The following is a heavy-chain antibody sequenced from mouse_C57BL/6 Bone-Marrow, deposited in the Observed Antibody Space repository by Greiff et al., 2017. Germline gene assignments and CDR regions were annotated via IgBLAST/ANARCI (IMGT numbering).Heavy chain of an antibody. J-gene: IGHJ1*03. Sequence: VQLQQSGAELVKPGASVKLSCTASGFNIKDYYMHWVKQRTEQGLEWIGRIDPEDGETKYAPKFQGKATITADTSSNTAYLQLSSLTSEDTAVDYCARYLTTRPTVRDWYFDVWGTGTTVTVSS. CDR3: ARYLTTRPTVRDWYFDV. D-gene: IGHD2-13*01. V-gene: IGHV14-2*01. CDR1: GFNIKDYY. CDR2: IDPEDGET.